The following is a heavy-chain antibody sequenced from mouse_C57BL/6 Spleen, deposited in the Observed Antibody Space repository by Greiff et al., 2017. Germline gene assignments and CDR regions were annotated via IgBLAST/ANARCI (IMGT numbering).Heavy chain of an antibody. D-gene: IGHD2-3*01. V-gene: IGHV3-6*01. CDR2: ISYDGSN. CDR3: ARGDDGYPFYNAMDY. CDR1: GYSITSGYY. J-gene: IGHJ4*01. Sequence: DVHLVESGPGLVKPSQSLSLTCSVTGYSITSGYYWNWIRQFPGNKLEWMGYISYDGSNNYNPSLKNRISITRDTSKNQFFLKLNSVTTEDTATYYCARGDDGYPFYNAMDYWGQGTSVTVSS.